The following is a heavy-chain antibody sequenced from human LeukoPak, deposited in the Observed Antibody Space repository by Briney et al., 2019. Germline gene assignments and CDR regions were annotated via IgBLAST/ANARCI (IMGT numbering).Heavy chain of an antibody. D-gene: IGHD5-18*01. J-gene: IGHJ4*02. CDR1: GFTFSSYG. CDR3: AKEDSYGTPYYIGY. V-gene: IGHV3-23*01. CDR2: VSGSGSTT. Sequence: AGGSLRLSCAASGFTFSSYGMSWARQAPGKGLEWVSAVSGSGSTTYYADSVKGRFTISRDNSKNSLYLQMNSLRAEDTALYYCAKEDSYGTPYYIGYWGQGPLVTVSS.